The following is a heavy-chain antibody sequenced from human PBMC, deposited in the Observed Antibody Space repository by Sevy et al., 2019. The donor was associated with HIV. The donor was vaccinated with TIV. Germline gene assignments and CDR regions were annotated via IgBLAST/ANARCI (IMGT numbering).Heavy chain of an antibody. Sequence: ASVKVSCKASGGTFSSYAISWVRQAPGQGLEWMGGIIPMFGTANYAQKFQGRVTITADESTRTAYMELSSLRSEDSAVYYCARDRRAAAGTGGLGMDVWGQGTTVTVSS. V-gene: IGHV1-69*13. CDR3: ARDRRAAAGTGGLGMDV. J-gene: IGHJ6*02. CDR2: IIPMFGTA. D-gene: IGHD6-13*01. CDR1: GGTFSSYA.